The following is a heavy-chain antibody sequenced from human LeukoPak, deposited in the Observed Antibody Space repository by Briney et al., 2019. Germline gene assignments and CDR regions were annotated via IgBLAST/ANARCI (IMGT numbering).Heavy chain of an antibody. CDR3: AKALGDYVGFDP. V-gene: IGHV3-23*01. CDR2: ISGSGVAT. J-gene: IGHJ5*02. Sequence: GGSLRLSCAASGFTFSNYGMSWVRQAPGKGLQWVSAISGSGVATYYADSVKGRFTISRGESKNTLYLQMNSLRAEDTAIYYCAKALGDYVGFDPWGQGTLVTVSS. CDR1: GFTFSNYG. D-gene: IGHD4-17*01.